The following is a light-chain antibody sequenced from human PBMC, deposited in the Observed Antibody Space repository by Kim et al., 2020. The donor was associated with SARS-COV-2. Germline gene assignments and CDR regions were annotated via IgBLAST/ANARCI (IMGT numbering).Light chain of an antibody. CDR2: DVS. V-gene: IGKV1-33*01. Sequence: DVQMTQSPSSLSASVGDRVTITCQASQDISHSLNWYQQKPGKAPNLLIYDVSNLRTDVPSRFRGSGSGTDFTFTISGLQPEDTATYFCQQYRNLPYTCGQGTKLEI. J-gene: IGKJ2*01. CDR1: QDISHS. CDR3: QQYRNLPYT.